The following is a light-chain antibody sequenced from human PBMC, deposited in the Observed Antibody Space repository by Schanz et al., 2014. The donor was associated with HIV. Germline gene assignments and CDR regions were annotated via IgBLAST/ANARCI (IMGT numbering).Light chain of an antibody. V-gene: IGKV3-20*01. CDR3: QQANTFPLT. J-gene: IGKJ4*01. CDR2: GAS. CDR1: QTVSSNS. Sequence: EIVLTQSPVILSLSPGERATLSCRASQTVSSNSLGWYQQKRGQAPRLLIYGASSRATGIPDRFSGSGSGTGFTLTISRLEPEDFATYYCQQANTFPLTFGGGTKVEIK.